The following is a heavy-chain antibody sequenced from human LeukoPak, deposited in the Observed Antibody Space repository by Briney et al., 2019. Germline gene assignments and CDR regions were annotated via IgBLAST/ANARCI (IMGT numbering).Heavy chain of an antibody. CDR3: ASTVTTRTNGCFDL. D-gene: IGHD4-17*01. J-gene: IGHJ2*01. CDR2: INPSGGST. CDR1: GYTFTSYY. V-gene: IGHV1-46*01. Sequence: GASVNVSCKASGYTFTSYYMHWVRQAPGQGLEWIGIINPSGGSTTYAQKFQGRVTMTRDTSTSTVYMELSSLRCEDTAVYYCASTVTTRTNGCFDLWGRGTLVTVSS.